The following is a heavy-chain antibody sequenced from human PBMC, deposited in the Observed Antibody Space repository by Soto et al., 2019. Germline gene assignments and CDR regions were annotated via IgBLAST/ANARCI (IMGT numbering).Heavy chain of an antibody. D-gene: IGHD2-21*01. V-gene: IGHV3-23*01. CDR2: FSATSENT. CDR1: GFFFSSYT. CDR3: AKARDHQGVRIPFDY. J-gene: IGHJ4*02. Sequence: EVQLLESGGGLVQPGGSLRLSCVGSGFFFSSYTMTWVRQAPGKGLEWVSSFSATSENTYYADSVRARFPISRDNSKNTIFLQMNSLPAEDTAMYYCAKARDHQGVRIPFDYWGQGILVIVSS.